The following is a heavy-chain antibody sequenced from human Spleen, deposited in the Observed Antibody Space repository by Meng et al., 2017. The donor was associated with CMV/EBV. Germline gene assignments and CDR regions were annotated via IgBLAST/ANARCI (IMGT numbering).Heavy chain of an antibody. CDR3: ARQSMSTI. CDR2: IYPGDSDT. D-gene: IGHD5-24*01. Sequence: GESLKISCKGSGYDFTKYDIGWVRQMPGKGLEWMGIIYPGDSDTRYSPSFQGQVTISVDKSITTAYLQWSSLKASDTAVYYCARQSMSTIWGQGTLVTVSS. V-gene: IGHV5-51*01. CDR1: GYDFTKYD. J-gene: IGHJ4*02.